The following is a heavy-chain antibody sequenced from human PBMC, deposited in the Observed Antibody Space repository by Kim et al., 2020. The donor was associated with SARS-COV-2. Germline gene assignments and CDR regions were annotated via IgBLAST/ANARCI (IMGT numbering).Heavy chain of an antibody. CDR3: ARGRAGVVPSPILGIGPHYDFYAMDV. CDR1: VGSLSGYH. J-gene: IGHJ6*02. V-gene: IGHV4-34*01. D-gene: IGHD3-3*01. Sequence: SETLSLTCAVYVGSLSGYHWTWIRRPPGKGLEWIGEINHSGNTNCNPSLKSRVTISLDTSKNQFSLNLRSMTAADTAVYYCARGRAGVVPSPILGIGPHYDFYAMDVWGQGTTVTVSS. CDR2: INHSGNT.